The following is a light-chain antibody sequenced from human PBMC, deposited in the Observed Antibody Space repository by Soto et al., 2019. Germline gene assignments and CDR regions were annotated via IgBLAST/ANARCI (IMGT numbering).Light chain of an antibody. CDR1: PSVSSTY. CDR3: QQYGSSPWT. J-gene: IGKJ1*01. CDR2: GAS. Sequence: EIVLTQSPGTLSLSPGERVTLSCRARPSVSSTYLAWYQQKPVQAPRLLIYGASSRAAGITDRFSGSGSGTDFTLTINRLEPEDFAVYYCQQYGSSPWTFGQGTKVEVK. V-gene: IGKV3-20*01.